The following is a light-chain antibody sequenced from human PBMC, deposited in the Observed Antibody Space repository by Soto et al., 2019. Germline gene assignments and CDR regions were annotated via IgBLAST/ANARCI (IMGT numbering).Light chain of an antibody. CDR2: GAS. V-gene: IGKV3-15*01. J-gene: IGKJ5*01. CDR3: QQYSNWPLIT. CDR1: QSVSSN. Sequence: EVVMTQSPADLSVSPGERATPSCRASQSVSSNLAWYQQKPGQAPRLLIYGASTRATGIPARFSGSGFGTEFTLTISSLQSEDFAVYYCQQYSNWPLITFGQGTRLEIK.